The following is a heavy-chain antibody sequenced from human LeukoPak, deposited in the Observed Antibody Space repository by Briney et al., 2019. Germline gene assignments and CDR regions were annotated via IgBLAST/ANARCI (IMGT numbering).Heavy chain of an antibody. Sequence: GGSLRLSCAASGFTFSAYSMNWVRQAPGKGLEWVSYISSGSSSTIYYADSVKGRFTISRDNAKNSLYLQMNSLRDEDTAVYYCARVAEIQLWLRSAFDYWGQGTLVTVSS. CDR3: ARVAEIQLWLRSAFDY. CDR2: ISSGSSSTI. CDR1: GFTFSAYS. D-gene: IGHD5-18*01. V-gene: IGHV3-48*02. J-gene: IGHJ4*02.